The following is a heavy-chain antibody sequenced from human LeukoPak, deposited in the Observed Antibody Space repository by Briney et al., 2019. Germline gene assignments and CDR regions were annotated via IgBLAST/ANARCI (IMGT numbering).Heavy chain of an antibody. V-gene: IGHV3-48*02. J-gene: IGHJ4*02. Sequence: GWSLRLSCAASGFTFSTYSMNWVRQAPGKGLEWVSYISGTSSLIYYADSVKGRFTISRDNAKNSLYLQMNSLRDEDTAVYYCVRDQFFSFDYWGQGTLVTVSS. D-gene: IGHD3-3*01. CDR3: VRDQFFSFDY. CDR1: GFTFSTYS. CDR2: ISGTSSLI.